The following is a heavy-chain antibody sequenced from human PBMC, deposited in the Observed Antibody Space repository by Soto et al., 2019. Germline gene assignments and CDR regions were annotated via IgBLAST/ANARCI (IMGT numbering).Heavy chain of an antibody. V-gene: IGHV4-39*01. CDR3: ASIYCSGGSCYWVAS. CDR1: SFYISSSTNY. J-gene: IGHJ5*01. CDR2: VHSSGRT. D-gene: IGHD2-15*01. Sequence: SETLSLTCTFSSFYISSSTNYWGWVRQSPGKGLEWIANVHSSGRTYYNPSLESRVTISVDTSKNQFSLNLRSMTAADTAVYYCASIYCSGGSCYWVASWGQGTLVTVSS.